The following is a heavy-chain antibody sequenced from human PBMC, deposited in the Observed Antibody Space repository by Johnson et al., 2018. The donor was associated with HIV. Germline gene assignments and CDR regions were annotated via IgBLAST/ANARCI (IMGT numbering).Heavy chain of an antibody. CDR3: AKDSAWDSSSSGAFDI. CDR2: ISWNSGSI. D-gene: IGHD6-6*01. V-gene: IGHV3-9*01. J-gene: IGHJ3*02. Sequence: VQLVESGGGLVQPGRSLRLSCAASGFTFDDYAMHWVRQAPGKGLEWVSGISWNSGSIGYADSVKGRFTISRDNAKNSLYLQMNSLRAEDTALYYCAKDSAWDSSSSGAFDIWCQGTMVTVSS. CDR1: GFTFDDYA.